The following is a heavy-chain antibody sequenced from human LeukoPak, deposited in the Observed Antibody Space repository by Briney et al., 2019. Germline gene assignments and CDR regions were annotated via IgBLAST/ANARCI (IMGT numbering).Heavy chain of an antibody. J-gene: IGHJ4*02. D-gene: IGHD3-22*01. Sequence: ASVKVSCMASGYTLIGYYMHWVRQARGQGLEWMGIINPSGGRTSYAQKFQGRVTMTRDTSTSTVYMELSSLTSEDTAVYYCARDQRYYDSSGHLDYWGQGTLVTVSS. CDR3: ARDQRYYDSSGHLDY. CDR1: GYTLIGYY. V-gene: IGHV1-46*01. CDR2: INPSGGRT.